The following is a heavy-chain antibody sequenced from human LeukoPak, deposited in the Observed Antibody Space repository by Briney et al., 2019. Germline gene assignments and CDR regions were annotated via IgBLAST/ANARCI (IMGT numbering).Heavy chain of an antibody. D-gene: IGHD5-12*01. CDR1: GFTFSSYG. V-gene: IGHV3-30*18. CDR3: AKEYYSGYDWYYFDY. J-gene: IGHJ4*02. CDR2: ISYDGSNK. Sequence: GGSLRLSCAASGFTFSSYGMHWVRQAPGKGLEWVAVISYDGSNKYYADSVKGRFTISRDNSKNTLYLQMNSLRAEDTAVYYCAKEYYSGYDWYYFDYWGQGTLVTVSS.